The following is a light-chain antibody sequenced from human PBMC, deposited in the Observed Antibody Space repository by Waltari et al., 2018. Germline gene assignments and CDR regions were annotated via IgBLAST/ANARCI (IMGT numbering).Light chain of an antibody. CDR2: DAS. CDR3: QQRSNWLT. Sequence: EIVLTQSPATLPLSPGERATLSCRARQRVSSYLAWYQQKPGQAPSLLIYDASNRATGIPARFSGSGSGTDFTLTISSLEPEDFAVYYCQQRSNWLTFGGGTKVEIK. CDR1: QRVSSY. V-gene: IGKV3-11*01. J-gene: IGKJ4*01.